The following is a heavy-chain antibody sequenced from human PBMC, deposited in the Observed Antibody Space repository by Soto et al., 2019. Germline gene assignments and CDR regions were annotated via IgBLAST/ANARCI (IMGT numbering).Heavy chain of an antibody. Sequence: SETLSLTCAVYGGSFSGYYWSWIRQPPGKGLEWIGEINHSGSTNYNPSLKSRVTISVDTSKNQFSLKRSSVTAADTAVYYCARGLGYSYGYYFDYWGQGTLVTVSS. V-gene: IGHV4-34*01. D-gene: IGHD5-18*01. J-gene: IGHJ4*02. CDR1: GGSFSGYY. CDR3: ARGLGYSYGYYFDY. CDR2: INHSGST.